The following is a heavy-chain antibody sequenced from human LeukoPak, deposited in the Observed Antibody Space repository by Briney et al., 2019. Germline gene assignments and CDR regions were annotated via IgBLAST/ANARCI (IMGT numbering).Heavy chain of an antibody. J-gene: IGHJ3*02. D-gene: IGHD1-26*01. CDR2: IYYSGST. CDR1: GGSISSSSYC. Sequence: SESLSLTCTVSGGSISSSSYCWGWIRQPPGKGLEWIGYIYYSGSTYYNPSLKSRVTISVDTSKNQFSLKLSSVTAADTAVYYCASHPYSGSYLLPFDIWGQGTMVTVSS. V-gene: IGHV4-30-4*08. CDR3: ASHPYSGSYLLPFDI.